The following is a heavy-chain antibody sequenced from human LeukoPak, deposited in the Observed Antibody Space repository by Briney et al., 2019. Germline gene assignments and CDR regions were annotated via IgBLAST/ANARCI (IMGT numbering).Heavy chain of an antibody. Sequence: SETLSLTCTVSGGSISSYYWRWIRQPPGKGLVWIGYIYYSGSTNYNPSLKSRVTISVDTSKNQFSLKLSSVTAADPAVYYCARENYDSSGFYYYYMDVWGKGTTVTVSS. J-gene: IGHJ6*03. D-gene: IGHD3-22*01. CDR1: GGSISSYY. CDR2: IYYSGST. V-gene: IGHV4-59*01. CDR3: ARENYDSSGFYYYYMDV.